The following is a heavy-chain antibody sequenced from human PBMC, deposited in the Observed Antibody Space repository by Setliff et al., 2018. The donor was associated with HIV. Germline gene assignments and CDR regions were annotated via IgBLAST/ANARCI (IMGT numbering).Heavy chain of an antibody. Sequence: ASVKVSCKASGYTFTNYAIHWVRQAPGQRLEWMGWINAGYGNTKYSQKFQGRVTITRDTAATTAYMELSSLTSEDTAVYYCARPVTGADYFDYWGQGTLGTVSS. CDR1: GYTFTNYA. J-gene: IGHJ4*02. CDR3: ARPVTGADYFDY. CDR2: INAGYGNT. D-gene: IGHD7-27*01. V-gene: IGHV1-3*01.